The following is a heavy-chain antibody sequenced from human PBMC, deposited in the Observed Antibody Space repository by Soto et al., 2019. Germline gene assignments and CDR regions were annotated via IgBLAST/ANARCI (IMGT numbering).Heavy chain of an antibody. D-gene: IGHD6-13*01. CDR1: GGTFSSYA. CDR3: ARDYSSSWDY. J-gene: IGHJ4*02. CDR2: INTGNGET. V-gene: IGHV1-3*04. Sequence: ASVKVSCKASGGTFSSYAISWVRQAPGQGLELMGWINTGNGETRYPQEFQDRVTITRDTSASTTYMELSSLRSEDTSVYYCARDYSSSWDYWGQGTQVTVSS.